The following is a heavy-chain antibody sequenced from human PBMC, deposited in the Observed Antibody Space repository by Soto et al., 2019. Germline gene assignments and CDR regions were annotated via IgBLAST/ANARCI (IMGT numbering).Heavy chain of an antibody. D-gene: IGHD1-1*01. V-gene: IGHV1-3*04. Sequence: QIQLVQSRAEVKKPGASVKVACTASGYTFTDCSIHWVRQAPGQGLEWMGWINTGHGNTQYSLKFQDRVTITRDSSATTAYMELSSLTSEDTAVYYCARAPWRATVSYWYFDVWGRGTLVTVSS. CDR3: ARAPWRATVSYWYFDV. J-gene: IGHJ2*01. CDR1: GYTFTDCS. CDR2: INTGHGNT.